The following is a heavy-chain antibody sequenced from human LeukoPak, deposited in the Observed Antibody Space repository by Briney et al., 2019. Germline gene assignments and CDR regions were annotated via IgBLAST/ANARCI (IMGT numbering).Heavy chain of an antibody. CDR1: GGSISSYY. CDR3: ARGYDFWSGYYTPIYYYYYGMDV. Sequence: SETLSLTCTVSGGSISSYYWSWIRQPPGKGLEWIGYIYYSGSTNYNPSLKSRVTISVDTSKNQFSLKLSSVTAAGTAVYYCARGYDFWSGYYTPIYYYYYGMDVGGQGATVTVSS. CDR2: IYYSGST. V-gene: IGHV4-59*01. J-gene: IGHJ6*02. D-gene: IGHD3-3*01.